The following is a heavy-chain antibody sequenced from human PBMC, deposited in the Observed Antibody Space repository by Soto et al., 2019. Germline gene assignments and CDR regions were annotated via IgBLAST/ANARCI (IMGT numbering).Heavy chain of an antibody. CDR3: ARDRASGGLWYYGMDV. D-gene: IGHD1-26*01. CDR1: GFTFSSYG. CDR2: IWYDGSNK. V-gene: IGHV3-33*01. J-gene: IGHJ6*02. Sequence: GGSLRLSCAASGFTFSSYGMHWVRQAPGKGLEWVAVIWYDGSNKYYADSVKGRFTISRDNSKNTLYLQMNSLRAEDTAVYYCARDRASGGLWYYGMDVWGQGTTVTVSS.